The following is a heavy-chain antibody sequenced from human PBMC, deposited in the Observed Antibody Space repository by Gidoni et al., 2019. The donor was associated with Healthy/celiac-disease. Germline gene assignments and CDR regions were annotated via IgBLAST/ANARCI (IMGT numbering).Heavy chain of an antibody. J-gene: IGHJ1*01. D-gene: IGHD6-13*01. CDR2: IKSKTDGGTT. V-gene: IGHV3-15*01. CDR3: TTELSYSSSWYLSEYFQH. CDR1: GFTFSTAW. Sequence: EVQLVESGGGLVKPGGSLRLSCAASGFTFSTAWMSWVRQAPGKGLEWVGRIKSKTDGGTTDYAAPVKGRFTISRDDSKNTLYLQMNSLKTEDTAVYYCTTELSYSSSWYLSEYFQHWGQGTLVTVSS.